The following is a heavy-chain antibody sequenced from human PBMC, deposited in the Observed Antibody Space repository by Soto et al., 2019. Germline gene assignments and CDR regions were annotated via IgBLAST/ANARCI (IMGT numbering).Heavy chain of an antibody. Sequence: QLQLQESGPGLVKPSETLSLTCTVSGGSISSSSYYWGWIRQPPGKGLEWIGSIYYSGSTYYNPSLKSRVTISVDTSKNQFSLKLSSVTAADTAVYYCARQPQRSAYRPPHYYYYYYMDVWGKGTTVTVSS. CDR2: IYYSGST. V-gene: IGHV4-39*01. CDR3: ARQPQRSAYRPPHYYYYYYMDV. J-gene: IGHJ6*03. D-gene: IGHD3-3*01. CDR1: GGSISSSSYY.